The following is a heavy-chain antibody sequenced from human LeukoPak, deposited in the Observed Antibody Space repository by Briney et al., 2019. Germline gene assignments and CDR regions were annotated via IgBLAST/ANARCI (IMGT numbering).Heavy chain of an antibody. J-gene: IGHJ4*02. D-gene: IGHD1-26*01. CDR1: GFTFSSYA. CDR3: AKDQDSDVGGATYYY. Sequence: PGGSLRLSCAASGFTFSSYAMSWVRQAPGKGLERVSAISGSGGSTYYADSVKGRFTISRDNSKNTLYLQMNSLRAEDTAVYYCAKDQDSDVGGATYYYWGQGTLVTVSS. V-gene: IGHV3-23*01. CDR2: ISGSGGST.